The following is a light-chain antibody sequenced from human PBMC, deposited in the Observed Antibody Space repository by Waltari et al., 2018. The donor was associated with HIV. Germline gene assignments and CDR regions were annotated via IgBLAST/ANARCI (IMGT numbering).Light chain of an antibody. CDR1: SLRNYY. J-gene: IGLJ1*01. Sequence: SSELTQDPAVSVALGQTVRITCQGNSLRNYYASWYQQKPGQAPLLVVYGNDKRPSVIPDLFSGSSSGNTASLTITGAQAEDEADYYCNSRDNNGHHLVFAPGTTVTVL. CDR3: NSRDNNGHHLV. CDR2: GND. V-gene: IGLV3-19*01.